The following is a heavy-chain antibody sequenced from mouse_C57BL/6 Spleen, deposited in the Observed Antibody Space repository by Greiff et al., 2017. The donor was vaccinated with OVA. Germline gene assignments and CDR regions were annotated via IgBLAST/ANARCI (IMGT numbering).Heavy chain of an antibody. V-gene: IGHV1-69*01. D-gene: IGHD1-1*01. CDR2: IDPSDSYT. CDR3: ARLSLYYGSSYLDY. Sequence: VQLQQPGAELVMPGASVKLSCKASGYTFTSYWMHWVKQRPGQGLEWIGEIDPSDSYTNYNQKFKGKSTLTVDKSSSTAYMQLSSLTSEDSAVYYCARLSLYYGSSYLDYWGQGTTLTVSS. J-gene: IGHJ2*01. CDR1: GYTFTSYW.